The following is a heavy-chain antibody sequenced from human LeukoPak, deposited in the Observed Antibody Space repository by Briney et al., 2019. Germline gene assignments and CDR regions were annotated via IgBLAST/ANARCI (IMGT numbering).Heavy chain of an antibody. Sequence: ASVKVSCKAFGYTFTDYYIHWARQAPGQGLEWMGWINPNSGGTNYAQKFQGGVTMTRDTSTSTAYMELSGLRSDDTAVYYCARSWARSGYRYMDVWGKGTTVTVSS. CDR3: ARSWARSGYRYMDV. D-gene: IGHD3-22*01. CDR2: INPNSGGT. V-gene: IGHV1-2*02. CDR1: GYTFTDYY. J-gene: IGHJ6*03.